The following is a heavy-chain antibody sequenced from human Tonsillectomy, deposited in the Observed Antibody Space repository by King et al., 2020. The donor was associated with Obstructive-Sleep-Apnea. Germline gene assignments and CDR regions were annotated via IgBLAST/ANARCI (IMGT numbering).Heavy chain of an antibody. CDR3: ARDDDSSGGTQLFGY. CDR1: VFTFISYG. Sequence: VQLVESGGGVVQPVRSLRLSCAASVFTFISYGMHWVRQAPGKGLEWVAVIWYDVSKKYYEDSVKGRFTISRDNSKNTLQPKMNSLRAEDTAVYYCARDDDSSGGTQLFGYWGQGTLVTVSS. V-gene: IGHV3-33*01. CDR2: IWYDVSKK. J-gene: IGHJ4*02. D-gene: IGHD6-19*01.